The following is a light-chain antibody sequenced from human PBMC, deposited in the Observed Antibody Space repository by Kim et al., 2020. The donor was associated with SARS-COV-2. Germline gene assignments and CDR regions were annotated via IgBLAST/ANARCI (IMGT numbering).Light chain of an antibody. Sequence: SLCPRERATLSCRASQSVSSYLAWYQQKPGQAPRLLIYDASSRATGIPARFSGSGSGTDFTLTISSLEPEDFAVYYCQQRSNWLTFGGGTKVDIK. CDR3: QQRSNWLT. J-gene: IGKJ4*01. CDR1: QSVSSY. CDR2: DAS. V-gene: IGKV3-11*01.